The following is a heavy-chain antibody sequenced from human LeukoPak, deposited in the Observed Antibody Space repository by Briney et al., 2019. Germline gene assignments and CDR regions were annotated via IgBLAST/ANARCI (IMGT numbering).Heavy chain of an antibody. V-gene: IGHV4-34*01. CDR3: ARILGNEYCSGGSCYRGNWFDP. CDR2: INHSGST. D-gene: IGHD2-15*01. J-gene: IGHJ5*02. CDR1: GGSFSGYY. Sequence: SSETLSLTCAVYGGSFSGYYWSWIRQPPGKGLEWIGEINHSGSTNYNPSLKSRVTISVDTSKNQFSLKLSSVTAADTAVYYCARILGNEYCSGGSCYRGNWFDPWGQGTLVTVSS.